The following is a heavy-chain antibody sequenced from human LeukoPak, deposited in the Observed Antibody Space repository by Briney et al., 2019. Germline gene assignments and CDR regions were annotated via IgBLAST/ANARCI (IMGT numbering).Heavy chain of an antibody. V-gene: IGHV3-23*01. Sequence: PGGSLRLSCAASGFTFSSYWMSWVRQAPGKGLEWVSSIISSGDITYYPDSLKGRFTISRDNSKNTVYLQMDSLRADDSAVYYCAKNAGYSYGLYYFDYWGQGALVTVSS. CDR1: GFTFSSYW. D-gene: IGHD5-18*01. CDR2: IISSGDIT. CDR3: AKNAGYSYGLYYFDY. J-gene: IGHJ4*02.